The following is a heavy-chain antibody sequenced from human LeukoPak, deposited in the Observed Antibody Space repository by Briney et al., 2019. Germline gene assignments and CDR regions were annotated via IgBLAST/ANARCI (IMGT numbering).Heavy chain of an antibody. CDR3: AKERAAAGFDY. V-gene: IGHV3-43*01. Sequence: GGSLRLSCAASEFTFDDYTMHWVRQAPGKGLEWVSLISWDGGSTYYADSVKGRFTISRDNSKNSLYLQMNSLRTEDTALYYCAKERAAAGFDYWGQGTLVTVSS. CDR2: ISWDGGST. D-gene: IGHD6-13*01. CDR1: EFTFDDYT. J-gene: IGHJ4*02.